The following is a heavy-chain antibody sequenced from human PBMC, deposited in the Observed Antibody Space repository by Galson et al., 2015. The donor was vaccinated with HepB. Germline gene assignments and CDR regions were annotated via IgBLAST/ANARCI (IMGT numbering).Heavy chain of an antibody. CDR2: ISGSGAST. CDR3: ARGREVVPAAPFDY. Sequence: SLRLSCAASGFTYSDYAMSWVRHAPGKGLEWVSVISGSGASTFYADSVKGRFTISRDNSKNTLYLKMNSLRAEDTAVYYCARGREVVPAAPFDYWGQGTLVTVSS. CDR1: GFTYSDYA. J-gene: IGHJ4*02. D-gene: IGHD2-2*01. V-gene: IGHV3-23*01.